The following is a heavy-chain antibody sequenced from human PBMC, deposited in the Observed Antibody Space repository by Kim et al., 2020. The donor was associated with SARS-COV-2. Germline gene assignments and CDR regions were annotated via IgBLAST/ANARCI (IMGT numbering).Heavy chain of an antibody. CDR2: ISSSGSTI. Sequence: GGSLRLSCAASGFTFSSYEMNWVRQAPGKGLEWVSYISSSGSTIYYADSVKGRFTISRDNAKNSLYLQMNSLRAEDTAVYYCARSSPFSIAVASDYWGQGTLVTVSS. J-gene: IGHJ4*02. D-gene: IGHD6-19*01. CDR1: GFTFSSYE. CDR3: ARSSPFSIAVASDY. V-gene: IGHV3-48*03.